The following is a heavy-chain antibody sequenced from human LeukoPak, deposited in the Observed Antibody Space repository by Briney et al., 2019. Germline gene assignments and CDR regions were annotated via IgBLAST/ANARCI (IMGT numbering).Heavy chain of an antibody. J-gene: IGHJ3*01. D-gene: IGHD1-26*01. CDR2: IHGSGST. CDR3: ERGIATITQDSFDV. CDR1: GGSISSYY. V-gene: IGHV4-4*07. Sequence: SETLSLTCTVSGGSISSYYWSWIRQSAGKGLEWIGRIHGSGSTNFNPSLRSRVTMSADTSKHQFSLWLTSVTAADTALYYCERGIATITQDSFDVWGLGTMVTVSS.